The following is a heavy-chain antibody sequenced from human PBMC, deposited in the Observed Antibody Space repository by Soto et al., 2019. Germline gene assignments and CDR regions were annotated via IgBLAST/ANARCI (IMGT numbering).Heavy chain of an antibody. Sequence: EVQLVESGGGLVQPGGSLRLSCVASGFSFSSYWMAWVRQVPGKGLEWVAKIKEDGREEYYVDSAKGRFTISRDNANNLLYLQMNSLRVEDTALFYCARDDGLRTLDYWGEGTLVTVSS. V-gene: IGHV3-7*01. CDR2: IKEDGREE. CDR3: ARDDGLRTLDY. J-gene: IGHJ4*02. CDR1: GFSFSSYW.